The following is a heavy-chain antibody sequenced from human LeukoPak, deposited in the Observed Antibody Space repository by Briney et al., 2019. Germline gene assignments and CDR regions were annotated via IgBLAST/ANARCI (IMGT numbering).Heavy chain of an antibody. Sequence: SETLSLTCTVSGVSISPYYWSWIRQPAGKGLEWIGRIYTSGTTYYNPSLKSRVTMSIDTSRNQFSLKLSSVTAADTAVYYCARDLSDSSDYYSFGIFDYWGQGTLVTVSS. V-gene: IGHV4-4*07. J-gene: IGHJ4*02. CDR1: GVSISPYY. CDR2: IYTSGTT. D-gene: IGHD3-22*01. CDR3: ARDLSDSSDYYSFGIFDY.